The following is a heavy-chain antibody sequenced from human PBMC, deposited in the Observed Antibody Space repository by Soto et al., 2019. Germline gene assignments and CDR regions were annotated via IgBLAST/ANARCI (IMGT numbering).Heavy chain of an antibody. CDR3: ARAAQYRYGYYFDY. CDR2: IYHSGST. D-gene: IGHD5-18*01. CDR1: GGSISSGGYS. Sequence: SETLSLTCAVSGGSISSGGYSWSWIRQPPGKGLEWIGYIYHSGSTYYNPSLKSRVTISVDRSKNQFSLKLSSVTAADTAVYYCARAAQYRYGYYFDYWGQGTLVTVSS. J-gene: IGHJ4*02. V-gene: IGHV4-30-2*01.